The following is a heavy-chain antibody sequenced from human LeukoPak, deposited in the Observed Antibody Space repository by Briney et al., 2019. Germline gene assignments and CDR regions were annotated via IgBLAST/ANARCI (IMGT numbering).Heavy chain of an antibody. V-gene: IGHV3-21*01. J-gene: IGHJ3*02. Sequence: GGSLRLSCAASGFTFSSYSMNWVRQAPGKGLEWVSFISTSSSYIYYADSLKGRFTISRDNAKKSLYLQINSLRAEDTAVYYCARDHYYDSSGYYYFRAVFGAFDIWGQGTMVTVSS. D-gene: IGHD3-22*01. CDR2: ISTSSSYI. CDR3: ARDHYYDSSGYYYFRAVFGAFDI. CDR1: GFTFSSYS.